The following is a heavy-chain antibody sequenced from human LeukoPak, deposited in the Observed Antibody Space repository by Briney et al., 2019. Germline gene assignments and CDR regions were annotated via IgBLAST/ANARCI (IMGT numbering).Heavy chain of an antibody. CDR1: GFTFHDYA. J-gene: IGHJ4*02. V-gene: IGHV3-9*01. CDR2: ISWNSGSI. D-gene: IGHD3-10*01. Sequence: GRSLRLSCAASGFTFHDYAMHWVRLAPGKGLEWVSGISWNSGSIGYADSVKGRFTISRDNAKNSLYLQMNSLRAEDTALYYCAKDGGAKGIITTVFDYWGQGTLVTVSS. CDR3: AKDGGAKGIITTVFDY.